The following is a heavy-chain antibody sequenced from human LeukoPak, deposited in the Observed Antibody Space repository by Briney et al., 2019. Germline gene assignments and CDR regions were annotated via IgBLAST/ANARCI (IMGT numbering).Heavy chain of an antibody. V-gene: IGHV3-23*01. Sequence: RGSLRLSCAASGVTFSSYAMSWGRPAPRKRLEWVSPISGSGGGTYYTDSLKSRYTPSRDTSTNTLYMQMNTPRAADTPVYNCASGTEGKYSFDWGGQGTVVAVSA. CDR1: GVTFSSYA. D-gene: IGHD2-15*01. CDR2: ISGSGGGT. J-gene: IGHJ4*02. CDR3: ASGTEGKYSFDW.